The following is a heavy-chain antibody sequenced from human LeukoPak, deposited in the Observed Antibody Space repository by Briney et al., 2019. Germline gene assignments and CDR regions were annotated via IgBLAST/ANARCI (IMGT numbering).Heavy chain of an antibody. CDR1: GFTFSNFA. V-gene: IGHV3-23*01. D-gene: IGHD3-16*01. CDR3: AKVGVGWGAFVL. CDR2: ISDSSGGT. Sequence: GGSLRLSCAASGFTFSNFAMSWVRQAPGKGLQWVSAISDSSGGTFYADSVKGRFTISRDNSKNTLYLQMNSLRAEDTAVYYCAKVGVGWGAFVLWGEETLVPVS. J-gene: IGHJ4*02.